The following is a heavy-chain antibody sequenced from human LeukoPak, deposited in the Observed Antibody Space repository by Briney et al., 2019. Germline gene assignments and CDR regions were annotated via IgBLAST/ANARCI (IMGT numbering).Heavy chain of an antibody. CDR3: ACLRGYRNPFDY. CDR2: MNPNSGNT. D-gene: IGHD5-18*01. CDR1: GYTFTSYD. Sequence: GASVKVSCKASGYTFTSYDINWVRQATGQGLEWMGWMNPNSGNTGYAQKFQGRVTMTRDTSISTAYMELSRLRSDDTAVYYCACLRGYRNPFDYWGQGILVTVSS. V-gene: IGHV1-8*01. J-gene: IGHJ4*02.